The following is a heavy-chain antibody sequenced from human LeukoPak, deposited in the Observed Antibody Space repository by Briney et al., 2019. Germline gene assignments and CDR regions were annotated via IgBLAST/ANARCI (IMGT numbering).Heavy chain of an antibody. J-gene: IGHJ4*02. V-gene: IGHV3-11*01. Sequence: SGGSLRLSCAASGCTFSDYYMSWIRQAPGKGLEWVSYISSSGSTIYYADSVKGRFTISRDNAKNSLYLQMNSLRAEDTAVYYCARLSYGSGSHIDYWGQGTLVTVSS. CDR2: ISSSGSTI. CDR1: GCTFSDYY. CDR3: ARLSYGSGSHIDY. D-gene: IGHD3-10*01.